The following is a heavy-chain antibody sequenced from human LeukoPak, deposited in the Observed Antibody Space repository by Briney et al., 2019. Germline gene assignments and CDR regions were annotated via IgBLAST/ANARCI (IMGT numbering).Heavy chain of an antibody. CDR1: GGSISSYY. J-gene: IGHJ6*03. Sequence: SETLSLTCTVSGGSISSYYWSWIRQPPGKGLEWIGYIYFTGSTNYNPSLESRIIISVDTSKNQFSLKLSSVTAADTAVYYCARGSCAYYYYYMDVWGKGTTVTVSS. CDR2: IYFTGST. V-gene: IGHV4-59*12. D-gene: IGHD2-21*01. CDR3: ARGSCAYYYYYMDV.